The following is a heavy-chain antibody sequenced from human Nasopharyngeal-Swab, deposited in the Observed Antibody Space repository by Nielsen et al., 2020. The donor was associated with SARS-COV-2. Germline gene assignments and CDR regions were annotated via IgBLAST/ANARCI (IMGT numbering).Heavy chain of an antibody. CDR1: GGTFSSYA. V-gene: IGHV1-69*13. D-gene: IGHD3-10*01. CDR3: ARSHGSGSYVYY. Sequence: SVKVSCKASGGTFSSYAISWVRQAPGQGLEWMGGIIPIFGTANYAQKFQGRVTITADESTSTAYMELSSLRSEDTAVYYCARSHGSGSYVYYWGQGTLVTVSS. J-gene: IGHJ4*02. CDR2: IIPIFGTA.